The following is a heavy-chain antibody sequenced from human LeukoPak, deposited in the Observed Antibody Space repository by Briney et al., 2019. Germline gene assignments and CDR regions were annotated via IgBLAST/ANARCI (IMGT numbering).Heavy chain of an antibody. CDR3: ANSWVTIFGVVIPFDY. Sequence: GGSLRLSCAASGFTFSSYGMHWVRQAPGKGLEWVAFIRYDGSNKYYADSVKGRFTISRDNSKNTLYLQMNSLRAEDTAVYYRANSWVTIFGVVIPFDYWGQGTLVTVSS. CDR2: IRYDGSNK. D-gene: IGHD3-3*01. CDR1: GFTFSSYG. J-gene: IGHJ4*02. V-gene: IGHV3-30*02.